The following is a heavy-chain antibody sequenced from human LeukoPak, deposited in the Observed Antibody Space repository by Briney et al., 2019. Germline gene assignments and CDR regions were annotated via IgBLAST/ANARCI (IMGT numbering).Heavy chain of an antibody. CDR2: ISHGGST. CDR3: ARATVTTEGDYFDY. Sequence: SETLSLTCTVSGYSISSGHFWGWIRQPPGKGLEWIGTISHGGSTYYNPSLKSRVTISVDTSKNQFSLNLSSVAAADTALFYCARATVTTEGDYFDYWGQGTLVTVSS. V-gene: IGHV4-38-2*02. J-gene: IGHJ4*02. D-gene: IGHD4-17*01. CDR1: GYSISSGHF.